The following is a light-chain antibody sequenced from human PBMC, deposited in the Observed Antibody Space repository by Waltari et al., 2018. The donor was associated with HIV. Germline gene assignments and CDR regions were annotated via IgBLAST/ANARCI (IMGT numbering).Light chain of an antibody. CDR3: MQALQTPYT. V-gene: IGKV2-28*01. J-gene: IGKJ2*01. Sequence: EILMTQSPPSLPVTPGKPASISCRSSQNPLHSNGINYLDWYLQKPGQSPQLLIYLGSNWASGVPDRFSGGGSGTDFTLKISRVEAEDLGGVYYCMQALQTPYTFGQGTKLELK. CDR2: LGS. CDR1: QNPLHSNGINY.